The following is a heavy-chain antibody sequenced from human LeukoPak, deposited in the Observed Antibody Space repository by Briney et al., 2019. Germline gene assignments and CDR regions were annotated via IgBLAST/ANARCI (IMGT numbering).Heavy chain of an antibody. Sequence: GGSLRLSCAASGFTYSSYGMHGLHQAPGKGLEGVAVISYDGSNKYYADSVKGRFTISRDNSKNALYLQMNSLRAEDTAVYYCAKGPNYDFWRPHYYCYGMDVWGQGTTVTVSS. CDR2: ISYDGSNK. J-gene: IGHJ6*02. CDR1: GFTYSSYG. V-gene: IGHV3-30*18. CDR3: AKGPNYDFWRPHYYCYGMDV. D-gene: IGHD3-3*01.